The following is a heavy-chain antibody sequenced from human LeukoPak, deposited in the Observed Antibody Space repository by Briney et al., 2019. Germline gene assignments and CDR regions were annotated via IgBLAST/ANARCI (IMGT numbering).Heavy chain of an antibody. CDR2: INHSGST. V-gene: IGHV4-34*01. J-gene: IGHJ4*02. CDR1: GGSFSGYY. Sequence: SETLSLTCAVYGGSFSGYYWSWIRQPPGKGLEWIGEINHSGSTNYNPSLKSRVTISVDTSKNQFSLKLSSVTAADTALYYCARSVGVVVPAASLGFDYWGQGTLVTVSS. CDR3: ARSVGVVVPAASLGFDY. D-gene: IGHD2-2*01.